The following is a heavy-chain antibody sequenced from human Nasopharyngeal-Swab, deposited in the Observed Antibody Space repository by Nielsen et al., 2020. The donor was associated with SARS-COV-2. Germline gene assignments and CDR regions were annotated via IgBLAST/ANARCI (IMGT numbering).Heavy chain of an antibody. V-gene: IGHV3-7*04. CDR3: VRGDAYNRL. Sequence: LSLTCAASGFTFTSYWMSWVRQAPGKGLEWVADIKQDGTETHYVDAVKGRFTISRDNAKNSLHLQMNSLRAEDTAVHFCVRGDAYNRLWGQGILVTVSS. J-gene: IGHJ4*02. CDR1: GFTFTSYW. D-gene: IGHD5-24*01. CDR2: IKQDGTET.